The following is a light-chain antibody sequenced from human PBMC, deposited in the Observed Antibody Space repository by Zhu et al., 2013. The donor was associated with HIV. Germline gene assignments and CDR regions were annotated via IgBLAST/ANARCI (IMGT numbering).Light chain of an antibody. Sequence: EIVLTQSPGTLSSAPGERAALSCRASQSVSSYLAWYQQKPGQPPRLLISGASTRATGIPDEVQWQVGLGQTSLSPSTDWSLKYFAVYYCQQYGTSLLSFGGGTKVEIK. J-gene: IGKJ4*01. CDR3: QQYGTSLLS. CDR1: QSVSSY. V-gene: IGKV3-20*01. CDR2: GAS.